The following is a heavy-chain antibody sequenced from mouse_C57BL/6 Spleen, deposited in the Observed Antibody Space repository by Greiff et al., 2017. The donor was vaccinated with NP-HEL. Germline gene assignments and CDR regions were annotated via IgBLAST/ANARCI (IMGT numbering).Heavy chain of an antibody. Sequence: VQLKESGPGLVKPSQSLSLTCSVTGYSITSGYYWNWIRQFPGNKLEWMGYISYDGSNNYNPSLKNRISITRDTSKNQFFLKLNSVTTEDTATYYCARGAGTGFDYWGQGTTLTVSS. CDR1: GYSITSGYY. J-gene: IGHJ2*01. D-gene: IGHD4-1*01. CDR3: ARGAGTGFDY. CDR2: ISYDGSN. V-gene: IGHV3-6*01.